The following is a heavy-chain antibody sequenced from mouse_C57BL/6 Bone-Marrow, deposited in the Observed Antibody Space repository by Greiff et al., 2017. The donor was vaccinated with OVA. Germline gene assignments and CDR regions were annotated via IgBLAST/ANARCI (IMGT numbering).Heavy chain of an antibody. CDR3: ASIEDY. Sequence: QVQLQQSGPELVKPGASVKISCKASGYAFSSSWMNWVKQRPGKGLEWIGRIYPGDGDTNYNGKFKGKATLTADKSSSTAYMQLSSLTSEDTAIYYCASIEDYWGQGTTLTVSS. CDR2: IYPGDGDT. V-gene: IGHV1-82*01. J-gene: IGHJ2*01. CDR1: GYAFSSSW.